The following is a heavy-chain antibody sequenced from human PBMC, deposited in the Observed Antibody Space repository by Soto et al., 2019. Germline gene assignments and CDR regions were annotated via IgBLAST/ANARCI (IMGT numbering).Heavy chain of an antibody. CDR3: ARESEDLTSNFDY. CDR2: ISSTTNYI. V-gene: IGHV3-21*06. CDR1: GFIFTRYS. Sequence: PGGSLRLSCAASGFIFTRYSMNWVRQAPGKGLEWVSSISSTTNYIYYGDSMKGRFTISRDNDKNSLYLEMNSLRAEDTAVYYCARESEDLTSNFDYWGQGTLVTVSS. J-gene: IGHJ4*02.